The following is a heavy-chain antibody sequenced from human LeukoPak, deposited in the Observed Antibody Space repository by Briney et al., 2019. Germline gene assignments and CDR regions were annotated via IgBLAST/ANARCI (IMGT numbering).Heavy chain of an antibody. CDR1: GGSFSGYH. Sequence: ASETLSLTCVVYGGSFSGYHWTWIRQSPGKGLEWIGDINPSGSTYYNPSLKSRLTISVDTSKNQFSLKLRSVTAADTAVYYCARGRHDITMIVVVMTSVSYYLDVWGKGTTVTV. D-gene: IGHD3-22*01. CDR2: INPSGST. CDR3: ARGRHDITMIVVVMTSVSYYLDV. J-gene: IGHJ6*03. V-gene: IGHV4-34*01.